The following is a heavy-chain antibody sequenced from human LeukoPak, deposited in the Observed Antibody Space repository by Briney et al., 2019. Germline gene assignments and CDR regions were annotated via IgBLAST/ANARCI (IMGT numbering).Heavy chain of an antibody. V-gene: IGHV4-39*01. CDR2: IYYSGST. Sequence: KPSETLSLTCTVSGGSISSSSYYWGWIRQPPGKGLEWIGSIYYSGSTYYNPSLKSRVTISVDTSKNQFSLKLSSVTAADTAVYYCARSVDYGDFRDLWHWGQGTLVTVSS. J-gene: IGHJ4*02. D-gene: IGHD4-17*01. CDR1: GGSISSSSYY. CDR3: ARSVDYGDFRDLWH.